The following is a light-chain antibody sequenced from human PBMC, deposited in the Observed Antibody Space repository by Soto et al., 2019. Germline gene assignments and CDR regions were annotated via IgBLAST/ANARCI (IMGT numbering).Light chain of an antibody. CDR2: KAS. CDR3: QQYNNYPGA. V-gene: IGKV1-5*03. Sequence: DIQMTQSPSTLSASVGDRVTITCRASQSIGRWLAWYQHKPGKAPKVLIYKASSLQSEVPSRFSGSGSGTQFTLPISSLQPDDFATYFCQQYNNYPGAFGQGTKVEIK. J-gene: IGKJ1*01. CDR1: QSIGRW.